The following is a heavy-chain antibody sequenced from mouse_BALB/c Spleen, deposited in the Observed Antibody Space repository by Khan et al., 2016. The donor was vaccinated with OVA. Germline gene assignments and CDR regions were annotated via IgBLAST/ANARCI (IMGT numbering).Heavy chain of an antibody. CDR2: INTYTGEP. D-gene: IGHD2-3*01. V-gene: IGHV9-3-1*01. CDR1: EYTFTNYG. J-gene: IGHJ1*01. CDR3: ASMKPYWYFDL. Sequence: QIQLVQSGPELKKPGETVKISCKASEYTFTNYGMNWVKQAPGKGLKWMGWINTYTGEPTYADDLKGRFAFSLETSASTAYLQINNLKNEDTAKXFCASMKPYWYFDLWGAGTTVTVSS.